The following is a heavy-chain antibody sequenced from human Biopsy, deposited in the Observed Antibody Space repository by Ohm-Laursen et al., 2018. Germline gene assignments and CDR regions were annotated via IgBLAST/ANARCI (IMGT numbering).Heavy chain of an antibody. Sequence: SDTLSLTCLVYGGSFSGYYWSWIRQTPGKGLEWIGYIYYSGSTNYNPSLKSRVTISVDTSKNQFSLRLNSVTAADTAVYYCARATNSTGWPYYYFYGMDVWGQGTTVTVSS. V-gene: IGHV4-59*07. CDR2: IYYSGST. D-gene: IGHD2/OR15-2a*01. CDR1: GGSFSGYY. J-gene: IGHJ6*02. CDR3: ARATNSTGWPYYYFYGMDV.